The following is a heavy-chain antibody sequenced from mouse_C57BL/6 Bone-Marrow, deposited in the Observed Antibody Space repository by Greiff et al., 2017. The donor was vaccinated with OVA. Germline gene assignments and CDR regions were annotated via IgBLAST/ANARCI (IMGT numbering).Heavy chain of an antibody. J-gene: IGHJ1*03. D-gene: IGHD1-1*01. CDR2: IYPGDGDT. CDR3: ARSYHGSSYVEGYFDV. Sequence: VQLQQSGPELVKPGASVKISCKASGYAFSSSWMNWVKQRPGKGLEWIGRIYPGDGDTNYNGKFKGKATLTADKSSSTAYMPLSSLTSEDSAVYFCARSYHGSSYVEGYFDVWGTGTTVTVSS. CDR1: GYAFSSSW. V-gene: IGHV1-82*01.